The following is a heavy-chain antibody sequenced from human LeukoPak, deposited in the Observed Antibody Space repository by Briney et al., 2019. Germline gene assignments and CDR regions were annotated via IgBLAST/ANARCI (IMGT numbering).Heavy chain of an antibody. D-gene: IGHD1-26*01. V-gene: IGHV4-38-2*02. CDR1: GYSISSGYY. J-gene: IGHJ3*02. CDR2: IYHSGSS. Sequence: SETLSLTCTVSGYSISSGYYWGWIRQPPEKGLEWIGSIYHSGSSYYNPSLKSRLTISVDTSKNQFSLKLSSVTAADTAVYYCARDQRYSGSPPRPAFDIWGQGTMVTISS. CDR3: ARDQRYSGSPPRPAFDI.